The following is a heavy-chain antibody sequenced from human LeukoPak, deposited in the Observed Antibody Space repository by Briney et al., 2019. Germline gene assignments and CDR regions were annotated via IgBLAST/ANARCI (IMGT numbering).Heavy chain of an antibody. Sequence: WASVKVSCKASGGTFSSYAISWVRQAPGLGLEWMGGIIPIFGTANYAQKFQGRVTITADESTSTAYMELSSLRSEDTAVYYCARGPPPYDSSGYYYEGNGMDVWGQGTTVTVSS. CDR3: ARGPPPYDSSGYYYEGNGMDV. V-gene: IGHV1-69*13. J-gene: IGHJ6*02. CDR2: IIPIFGTA. D-gene: IGHD3-22*01. CDR1: GGTFSSYA.